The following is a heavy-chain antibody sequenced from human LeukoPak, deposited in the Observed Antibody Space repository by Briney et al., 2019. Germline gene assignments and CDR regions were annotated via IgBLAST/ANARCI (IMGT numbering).Heavy chain of an antibody. CDR3: ARPYSSSWYLDY. D-gene: IGHD6-13*01. Sequence: PGRSLRLSCAASGFTFSSYAMHWVRQAPGKGLEWVAVISYDGSIKYYADSVKGRFTISRDNSKNTLYLQMNSLRAEDTAVYYCARPYSSSWYLDYWGQGTLVTVSS. CDR1: GFTFSSYA. CDR2: ISYDGSIK. V-gene: IGHV3-30*04. J-gene: IGHJ4*02.